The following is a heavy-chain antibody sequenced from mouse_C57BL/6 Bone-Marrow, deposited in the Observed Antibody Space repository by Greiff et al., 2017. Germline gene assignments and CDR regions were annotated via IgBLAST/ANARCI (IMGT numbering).Heavy chain of an antibody. J-gene: IGHJ2*01. CDR1: GFTFSSYG. D-gene: IGHD1-1*01. CDR3: ARRWYYGSSLDY. Sequence: EVQLVESGGDLVKPGGSLKLSCAASGFTFSSYGMSWVRQTPDKRLEWVATISSGGSYTYYPDSVKGRFTISRDNAKNTLYLQMSSLKSEDTAMYYCARRWYYGSSLDYWGQGTTLTVSS. CDR2: ISSGGSYT. V-gene: IGHV5-6*01.